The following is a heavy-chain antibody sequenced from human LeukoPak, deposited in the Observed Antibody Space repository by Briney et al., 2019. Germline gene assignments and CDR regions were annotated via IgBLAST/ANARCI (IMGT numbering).Heavy chain of an antibody. J-gene: IGHJ4*02. V-gene: IGHV4-34*01. Sequence: ASETLSLTCAAYGGSFSGYYWSWIRQPPGKGLEWIGEINHSGSTNYNPSLKSRVTISVDTSKNQFSLKLSSVTAADTAVYYCARGPSYYYGSGSYNVKALDYWGQGTLVTVSS. CDR1: GGSFSGYY. D-gene: IGHD3-10*01. CDR2: INHSGST. CDR3: ARGPSYYYGSGSYNVKALDY.